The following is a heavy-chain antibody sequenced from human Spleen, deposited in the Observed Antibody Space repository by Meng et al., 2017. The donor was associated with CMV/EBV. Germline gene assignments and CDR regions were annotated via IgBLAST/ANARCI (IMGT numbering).Heavy chain of an antibody. V-gene: IGHV4-39*06. CDR1: GGSISISSYY. Sequence: SETLSLTCTLSGGSISISSYYWGWIRQPPGKGLEWIGTMYYTGSTYYNPSLKSRLTMSVDTSKNQFPLKLTSVTAADTAVYFCATQDAFCSVFWGQGALVTVSS. D-gene: IGHD2-15*01. J-gene: IGHJ4*02. CDR3: ATQDAFCSVF. CDR2: MYYTGST.